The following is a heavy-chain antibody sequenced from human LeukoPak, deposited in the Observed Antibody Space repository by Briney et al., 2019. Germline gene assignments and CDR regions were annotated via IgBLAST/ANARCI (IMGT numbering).Heavy chain of an antibody. J-gene: IGHJ5*02. D-gene: IGHD4-17*01. V-gene: IGHV4-59*01. CDR2: IYDSWRT. Sequence: SETLSLTCTVSGDPISSNYWSWIRQSPGKGLEWIGYIYDSWRTKYNPTLKSRVTISVDTSKNLFSLKLTSVTAADTAVYYCATCRDEFGDYGFTSWGQGTLVTVSS. CDR1: GDPISSNY. CDR3: ATCRDEFGDYGFTS.